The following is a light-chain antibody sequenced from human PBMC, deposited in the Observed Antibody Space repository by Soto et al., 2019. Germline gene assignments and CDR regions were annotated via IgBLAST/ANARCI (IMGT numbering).Light chain of an antibody. CDR2: GAS. CDR3: QQYSTSPLT. CDR1: QSVSNSY. J-gene: IGKJ4*01. Sequence: EIMLTQSPGTLSLSPCERATLSCRASQSVSNSYLACYQQKTGQAPRLLIYGASNRATGIPDRFSGSGSGRDFTLTISRLEHEDFAVYYCQQYSTSPLTFGGGTKVDIK. V-gene: IGKV3-20*01.